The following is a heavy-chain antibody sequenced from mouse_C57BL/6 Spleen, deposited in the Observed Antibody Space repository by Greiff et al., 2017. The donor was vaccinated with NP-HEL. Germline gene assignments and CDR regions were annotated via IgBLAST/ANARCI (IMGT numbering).Heavy chain of an antibody. V-gene: IGHV1-50*01. CDR3: ARSGSRPYYFDY. Sequence: QVQLQQPGAELVKPGASVKLSCKASGYTFTSYWMQWVKQRPGQGLEWIGEIDPSDSYTNYNQKFKGKATLTVDTSSSTAYMQLSSLTSEDSAVYYCARSGSRPYYFDYWGKGTTLTVSS. D-gene: IGHD1-1*01. J-gene: IGHJ2*01. CDR2: IDPSDSYT. CDR1: GYTFTSYW.